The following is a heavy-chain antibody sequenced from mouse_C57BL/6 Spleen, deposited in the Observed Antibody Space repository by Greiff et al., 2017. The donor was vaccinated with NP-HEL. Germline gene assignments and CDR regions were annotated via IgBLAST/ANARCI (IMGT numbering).Heavy chain of an antibody. CDR1: GYTFTSSG. Sequence: VHLEESGAELARPGASVKLSCKASGYTFTSSGISWVKQRPGQGLEWIGEIYPGSGNTYYNAKFTGKATLTADKSSSTAYMELRSLTSEDSAVYFCARGEDGYYVKGYFDYWGQGTTLTVSS. CDR3: ARGEDGYYVKGYFDY. D-gene: IGHD2-3*01. CDR2: IYPGSGNT. J-gene: IGHJ2*01. V-gene: IGHV1-81*01.